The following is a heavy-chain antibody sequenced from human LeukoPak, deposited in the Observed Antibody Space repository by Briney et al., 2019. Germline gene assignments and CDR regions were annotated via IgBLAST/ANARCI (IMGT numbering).Heavy chain of an antibody. J-gene: IGHJ3*01. CDR2: IDHSRIT. CDR1: GVSFSGYF. Sequence: PSETLSLTCGVYGVSFSGYFWNWIRQPPGKGLEWIGEIDHSRITNYNPSLKSRVTISIDTSNNQFSLRLSSVTAADTAVYYCARGGIYRSGWYRGAFDVWGQGTTVTVSS. V-gene: IGHV4-34*01. D-gene: IGHD6-19*01. CDR3: ARGGIYRSGWYRGAFDV.